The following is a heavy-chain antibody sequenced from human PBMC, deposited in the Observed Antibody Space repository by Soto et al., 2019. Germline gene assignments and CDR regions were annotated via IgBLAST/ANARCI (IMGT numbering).Heavy chain of an antibody. CDR3: TNGGPLLNPFDY. Sequence: GGSLRLSCAASGFTFSGSAMHWVRQASGKGLEYIGHIRSKANNYATAYAASVKGRFIISRDDSKSTTYLQMNSLITEDTAVYYCTNGGPLLNPFDYWGQGILVTVSS. CDR2: IRSKANNYAT. J-gene: IGHJ4*02. V-gene: IGHV3-73*01. D-gene: IGHD1-26*01. CDR1: GFTFSGSA.